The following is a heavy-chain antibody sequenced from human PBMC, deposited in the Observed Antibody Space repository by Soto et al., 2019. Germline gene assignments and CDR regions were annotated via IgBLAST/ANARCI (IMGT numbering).Heavy chain of an antibody. J-gene: IGHJ5*02. D-gene: IGHD3-10*01. Sequence: SETLSLTCTVSGGSISSGGYYWSWIRQHPGKGLEWIGYIYYSGSTYYNPSLKSRVTISVDTSKNQFSLKLSSVTAADTAVYYCARDLVVQGNNWFDTWGQGTLVTVSS. CDR3: ARDLVVQGNNWFDT. CDR1: GGSISSGGYY. CDR2: IYYSGST. V-gene: IGHV4-31*03.